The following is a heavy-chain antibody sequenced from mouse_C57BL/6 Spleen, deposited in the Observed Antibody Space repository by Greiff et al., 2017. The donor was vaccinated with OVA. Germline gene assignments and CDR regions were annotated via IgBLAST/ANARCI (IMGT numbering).Heavy chain of an antibody. CDR1: GYTFTSYW. J-gene: IGHJ3*01. Sequence: QVQLQQSGAELVKPGASVKMSCKASGYTFTSYWITWVKQRPGQGLEWIGDIYPGSGSTNYNEKFKSKATLTVDTSSSTAYMQLSSLTSEDSAVYYCARRNYGYSWFAYWGQGTLVTVSA. CDR2: IYPGSGST. CDR3: ARRNYGYSWFAY. V-gene: IGHV1-55*01. D-gene: IGHD2-2*01.